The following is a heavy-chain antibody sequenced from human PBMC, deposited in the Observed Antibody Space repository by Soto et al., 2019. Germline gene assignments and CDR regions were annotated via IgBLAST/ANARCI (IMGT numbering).Heavy chain of an antibody. V-gene: IGHV1-69*01. J-gene: IGHJ5*02. CDR1: GGTFSSYA. CDR2: IIPIFGTA. D-gene: IGHD6-6*01. CDR3: ASSSIAARWFDP. Sequence: QVQLVQSGAEVKKPGSSVKVPCKASGGTFSSYAISWVRQAPGQGLEWMGGIIPIFGTANYAQKVQGRVTITADESTSTAYMELSSLRSEDTAVYYCASSSIAARWFDPWGQGTLVTVSS.